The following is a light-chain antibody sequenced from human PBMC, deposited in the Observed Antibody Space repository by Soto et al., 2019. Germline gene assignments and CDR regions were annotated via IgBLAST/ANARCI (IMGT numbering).Light chain of an antibody. V-gene: IGKV3D-20*02. Sequence: EIVLTQSPGTLSLSPGERSTLSCRASQSVSSSYLAWYLQKPGQAPRLLIYDASNRATGIPARFSGSGSGADFNLTISSLEPEDSAVYYCQQRNHWPLTFGGGPRWIS. CDR1: QSVSSSY. CDR2: DAS. J-gene: IGKJ4*01. CDR3: QQRNHWPLT.